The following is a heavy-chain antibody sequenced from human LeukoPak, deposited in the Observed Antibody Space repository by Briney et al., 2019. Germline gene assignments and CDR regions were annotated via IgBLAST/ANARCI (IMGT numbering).Heavy chain of an antibody. CDR1: GYTFTSYD. Sequence: ASVKVSCKASGYTFTSYDINWVRQAPGQGLEWMGGIIPIFGTANYAQKFQGRVTITADESTSTAYMELSSLRSEDTAVYYCARDRVGCSGGSCYRRGIYYGMDVWGQGTTVTVSS. CDR3: ARDRVGCSGGSCYRRGIYYGMDV. J-gene: IGHJ6*02. D-gene: IGHD2-15*01. V-gene: IGHV1-69*13. CDR2: IIPIFGTA.